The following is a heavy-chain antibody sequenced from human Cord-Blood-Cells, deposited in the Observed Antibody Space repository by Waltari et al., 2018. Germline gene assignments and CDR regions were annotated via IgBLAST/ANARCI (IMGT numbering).Heavy chain of an antibody. CDR3: ARARYNWNDGFDY. D-gene: IGHD1-1*01. CDR2: SIPILGIA. V-gene: IGHV1-69*10. CDR1: GGTFSSYA. J-gene: IGHJ4*02. Sequence: QVQLVQSGAEVKKPGSSVKVSCKASGGTFSSYAISWVRQAPGQGLEWMGGSIPILGIANYAQKFQGRVTITADKSTSTAYMELSSLRSEDTAVYYCARARYNWNDGFDYWGQGTLVTVSS.